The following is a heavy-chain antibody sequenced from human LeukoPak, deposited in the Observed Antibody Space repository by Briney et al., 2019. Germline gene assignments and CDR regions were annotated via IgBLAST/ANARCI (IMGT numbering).Heavy chain of an antibody. D-gene: IGHD6-19*01. CDR1: GGSFSGYY. CDR3: ATSRFSTAWWGFDY. Sequence: SETLSLTCAVYGGSFSGYYWSWIRQPPGKGLEWIGEINHSGSTNYNPSLKSRVTISVDTSKNQFSLKLSSVTAADTAVYYCATSRFSTAWWGFDYWGQGTLVTVSS. CDR2: INHSGST. V-gene: IGHV4-34*01. J-gene: IGHJ4*02.